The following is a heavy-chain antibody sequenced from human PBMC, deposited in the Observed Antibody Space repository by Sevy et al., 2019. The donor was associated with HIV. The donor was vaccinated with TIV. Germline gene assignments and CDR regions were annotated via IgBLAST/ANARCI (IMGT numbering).Heavy chain of an antibody. Sequence: GGSLRLSCAASGFTFSSYCMSWVRQAPGKGLEWVANIKQDGSEKYYVDSVKGRFTISRDNAKNSLYLQMNSLRAEDTAVYYCAGEGGGYYDFWSGYGGNYYYGIDVRGQGTTVTVSS. CDR3: AGEGGGYYDFWSGYGGNYYYGIDV. D-gene: IGHD3-3*01. V-gene: IGHV3-7*01. CDR1: GFTFSSYC. J-gene: IGHJ6*02. CDR2: IKQDGSEK.